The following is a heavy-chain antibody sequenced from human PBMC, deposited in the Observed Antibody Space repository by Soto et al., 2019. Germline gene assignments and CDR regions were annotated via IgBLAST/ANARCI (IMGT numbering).Heavy chain of an antibody. V-gene: IGHV4-31*03. D-gene: IGHD6-19*01. J-gene: IGHJ4*02. Sequence: TLSLTCPVSGGSISSGGYYWSWVRQHPGKGLEWIGYIYYSGSTYYNPSLKSRVTISVDTSKNQFSLKLSSVTAADTAVYYCARDAGYSSGWSHPGFDYWGQGTLVTVSS. CDR1: GGSISSGGYY. CDR3: ARDAGYSSGWSHPGFDY. CDR2: IYYSGST.